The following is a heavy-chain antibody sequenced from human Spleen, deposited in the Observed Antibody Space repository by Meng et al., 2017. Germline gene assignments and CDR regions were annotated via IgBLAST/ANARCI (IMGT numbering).Heavy chain of an antibody. CDR3: ARDWGRNWYFDL. CDR2: ISTSSSYI. D-gene: IGHD3-16*01. V-gene: IGHV3-21*04. Sequence: GGSLRLSCAASGFTFSNYYMNWVRQAPGKGLEWVSSISTSSSYIYYADSVKGRFTISRHNSKNTLYLQMNSLRAEDTAVYYCARDWGRNWYFDLWGRGTLVTVSS. J-gene: IGHJ2*01. CDR1: GFTFSNYY.